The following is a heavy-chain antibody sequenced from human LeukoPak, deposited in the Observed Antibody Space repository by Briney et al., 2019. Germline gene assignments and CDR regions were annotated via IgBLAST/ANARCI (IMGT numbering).Heavy chain of an antibody. CDR1: GFTFSSYG. Sequence: GRSLRLSCAASGFTFSSYGMHWVRQAPGKGLEWVAVIWYDGSNKYYADSVKGRFTISRDNSKNTLYLQMDSLRAEDTAVYYCARDIVDYGDYVFDYWGQGTLVTVSS. CDR2: IWYDGSNK. CDR3: ARDIVDYGDYVFDY. V-gene: IGHV3-33*01. J-gene: IGHJ4*02. D-gene: IGHD4-17*01.